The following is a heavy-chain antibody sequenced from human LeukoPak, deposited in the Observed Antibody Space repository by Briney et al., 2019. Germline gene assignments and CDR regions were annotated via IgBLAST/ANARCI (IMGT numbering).Heavy chain of an antibody. CDR3: ARDRFGYRGNWFDP. V-gene: IGHV1-3*01. CDR1: GYTFTSYA. J-gene: IGHJ5*02. D-gene: IGHD1-26*01. Sequence: GASVKVSCKASGYTFTSYAMHWVRQAPGQRLEWMGWINVGNGNTKYSQKFQGRVTITRDTSASTAYMELSSLRSEDTAVYYCARDRFGYRGNWFDPWGQGTLVTVSS. CDR2: INVGNGNT.